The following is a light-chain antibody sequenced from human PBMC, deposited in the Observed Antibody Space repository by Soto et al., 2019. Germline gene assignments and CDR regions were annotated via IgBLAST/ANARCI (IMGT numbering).Light chain of an antibody. J-gene: IGKJ2*01. CDR2: GAS. V-gene: IGKV3-20*01. CDR1: QSVSSSY. CDR3: QHYGSSPRYT. Sequence: EIELTQSPGTLSLSPGERATLSCRASQSVSSSYLAWYQQKPGQAPRLLIYGASSRATGIPDRFSGSGSGTDFTLTISRLEPEDFAVYYCQHYGSSPRYTFGQGTKLEIK.